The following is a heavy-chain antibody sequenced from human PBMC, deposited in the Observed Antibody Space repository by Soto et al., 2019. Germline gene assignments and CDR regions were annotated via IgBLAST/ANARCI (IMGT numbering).Heavy chain of an antibody. J-gene: IGHJ6*02. D-gene: IGHD4-17*01. CDR3: AREIYGDYPYYYYYGMDV. Sequence: SETLSLTCTVSGGSISSYYWSWIRQPPGKGLEWIGYIYYSGSTNYNPSLKSRVTISVDTSKNQFSLKLSSVTAADTAVYYCAREIYGDYPYYYYYGMDVWGQGTTVTVSS. V-gene: IGHV4-59*01. CDR2: IYYSGST. CDR1: GGSISSYY.